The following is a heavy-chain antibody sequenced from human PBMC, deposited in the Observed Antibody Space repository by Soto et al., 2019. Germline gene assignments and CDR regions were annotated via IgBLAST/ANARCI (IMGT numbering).Heavy chain of an antibody. Sequence: QVQLVQSGAEVKKPGSSVKVSCKASGGTFSSHAISWVRQAPGQGLEWMGGIIPIFGTANYAQKFQGRVTITADESTSTAYMELSSLRSEDTAVYYCASSGGKERYYDILTGYYSGLGYWGQGTLVTVSS. CDR1: GGTFSSHA. CDR3: ASSGGKERYYDILTGYYSGLGY. J-gene: IGHJ4*02. V-gene: IGHV1-69*01. CDR2: IIPIFGTA. D-gene: IGHD3-9*01.